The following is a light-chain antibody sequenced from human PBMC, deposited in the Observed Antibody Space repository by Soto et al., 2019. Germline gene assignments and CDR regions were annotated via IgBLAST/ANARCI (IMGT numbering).Light chain of an antibody. CDR3: QQNYSNPRT. CDR1: QSIGRN. J-gene: IGKJ1*01. V-gene: IGKV1-39*01. CDR2: AAS. Sequence: QMTQSPASLSASAGDRVTITCRASQSIGRNLDWYQQKPGKAPTLLIYAASSLQSGVPSRFSGSGSGTDFILTISSLQPEDFATYYCQQNYSNPRTFGQGTKVDIK.